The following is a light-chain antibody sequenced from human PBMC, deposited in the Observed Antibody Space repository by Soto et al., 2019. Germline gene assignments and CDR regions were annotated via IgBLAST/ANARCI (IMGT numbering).Light chain of an antibody. CDR2: GAS. CDR1: QSVSSSY. V-gene: IGKV3-20*01. J-gene: IGKJ2*01. Sequence: VLTQSPGTLSLSPGERATLSCRASQSVSSSYIAWYQQKPGQAPRLLISGASSRATGVPDRFSGSGSGTDFTLTITRLEAEDFAVYYCQQYLRSPYTFGQGTYLEIK. CDR3: QQYLRSPYT.